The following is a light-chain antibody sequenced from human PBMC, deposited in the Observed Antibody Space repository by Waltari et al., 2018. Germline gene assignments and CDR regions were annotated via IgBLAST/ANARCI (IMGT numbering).Light chain of an antibody. J-gene: IGLJ1*01. V-gene: IGLV2-11*01. CDR3: CSYAGSYTDG. Sequence: QSALTQPRSVSGSPGQSVTISCTGTSSDIGAYDYVSWYQQHPGKPPKRIIYDVTDRPSGVPDRFSGSKSGNTASLTISGLQAEDEADYYCCSYAGSYTDGFGTGTKVTVL. CDR1: SSDIGAYDY. CDR2: DVT.